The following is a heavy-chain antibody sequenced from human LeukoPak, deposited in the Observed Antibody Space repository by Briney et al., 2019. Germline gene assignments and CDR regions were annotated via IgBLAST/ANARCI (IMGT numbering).Heavy chain of an antibody. CDR3: ARGFYTGYSTGWYGGVDY. D-gene: IGHD6-19*01. V-gene: IGHV3-30*14. CDR1: GFTFRRYA. CDR2: LSYDGSSK. Sequence: GGSLRLSCAASGFTFRRYAMHWVRQAPGKGLEWVAVLSYDGSSKYYADSVKGRFTISRDNSKNTLYLQMNSLRTEDTSVYSCARGFYTGYSTGWYGGVDYWGQGTLVTVSS. J-gene: IGHJ4*02.